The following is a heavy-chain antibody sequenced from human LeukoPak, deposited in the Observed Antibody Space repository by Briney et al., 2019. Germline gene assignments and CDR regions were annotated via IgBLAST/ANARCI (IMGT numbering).Heavy chain of an antibody. D-gene: IGHD3-10*01. CDR1: GFTFSNHW. Sequence: PGGSLRLSCAASGFTFSNHWMTWVRQAPGKGREWVANIKQDGSEKYYVDSVKGRFTISRDNAKNSLYLQMSSLRAEDTAVYYCARDGGHYYGSGTYYNAYYYYNGTDVWGQGTTVTVSS. J-gene: IGHJ6*02. V-gene: IGHV3-7*01. CDR2: IKQDGSEK. CDR3: ARDGGHYYGSGTYYNAYYYYNGTDV.